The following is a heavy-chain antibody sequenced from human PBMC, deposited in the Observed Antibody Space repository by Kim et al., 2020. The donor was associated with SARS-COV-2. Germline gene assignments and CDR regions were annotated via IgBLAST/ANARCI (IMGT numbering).Heavy chain of an antibody. Sequence: SETLSLTCAVYGGSFSGYYWSWIRQPPGKGLEWIGEINHSRSTNYNPSLKSRVTISVDTSKNQFSLNLSSVTAADTAVYFCAREAVPAALYYYYYMDGWG. D-gene: IGHD2-2*01. J-gene: IGHJ6*03. CDR3: AREAVPAALYYYYYMDG. CDR2: INHSRST. V-gene: IGHV4-34*01. CDR1: GGSFSGYY.